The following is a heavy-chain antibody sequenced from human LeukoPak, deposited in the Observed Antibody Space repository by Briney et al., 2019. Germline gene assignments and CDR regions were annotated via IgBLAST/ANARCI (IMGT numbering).Heavy chain of an antibody. CDR2: ISGSGGST. D-gene: IGHD3-9*01. V-gene: IGHV3-23*01. J-gene: IGHJ4*02. Sequence: GGSLRLSCAASGFTFSSYAMSWVRQAPGKGLEWVSAISGSGGSTYYADSVKGRFTISRDNSENTLYLQMNSLRAEDTAVYYCAIEGVDYDILTGYYTPLGYWGQGTLVTVSS. CDR1: GFTFSSYA. CDR3: AIEGVDYDILTGYYTPLGY.